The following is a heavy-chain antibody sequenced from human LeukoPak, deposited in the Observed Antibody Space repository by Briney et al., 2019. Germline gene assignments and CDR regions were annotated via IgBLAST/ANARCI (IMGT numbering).Heavy chain of an antibody. CDR3: AKDSPGYCSSTSCYGMDV. CDR1: GFTFSSYA. V-gene: IGHV3-23*01. J-gene: IGHJ6*02. CDR2: ISGSGGST. D-gene: IGHD2-2*01. Sequence: GGSLRLSCAASGFTFSSYAMNWVRQAPGKGLEWVSAISGSGGSTYYADSVKGRVTISRANSKNTLYLQMNSLRAEDTAVYYCAKDSPGYCSSTSCYGMDVWGQGTTVTVSS.